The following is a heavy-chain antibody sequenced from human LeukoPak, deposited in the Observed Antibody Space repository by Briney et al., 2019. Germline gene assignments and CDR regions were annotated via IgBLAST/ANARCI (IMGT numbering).Heavy chain of an antibody. D-gene: IGHD1-26*01. V-gene: IGHV3-21*01. J-gene: IGHJ4*02. CDR2: ISSSSSYI. Sequence: PGGSLRLSCAASGFTFSSYSMNWVRQAPGKGLESVSSISSSSSYIYYADSVKGRFTISRDNAKNSLYLQMNSLRAEDTAVYYCARGQSRYRKIGELLRWGQGTLVTVSS. CDR1: GFTFSSYS. CDR3: ARGQSRYRKIGELLR.